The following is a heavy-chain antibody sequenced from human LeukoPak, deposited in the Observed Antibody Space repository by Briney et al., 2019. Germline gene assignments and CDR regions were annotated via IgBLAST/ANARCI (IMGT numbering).Heavy chain of an antibody. CDR3: AREDGSGSNIDY. CDR2: IYHSGST. D-gene: IGHD3-10*01. CDR1: GYSISSGYY. Sequence: KPSETLSLTCTVSGYSISSGYYWGWIRQPPGKGLEWIGSIYHSGSTYYNPSLKSRATISVDTSKNQFSLKLSSVTAADTAVYYCAREDGSGSNIDYWGQGTLVTVSS. J-gene: IGHJ4*02. V-gene: IGHV4-38-2*02.